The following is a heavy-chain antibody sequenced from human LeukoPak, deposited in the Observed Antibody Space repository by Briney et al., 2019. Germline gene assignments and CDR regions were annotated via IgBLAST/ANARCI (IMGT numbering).Heavy chain of an antibody. CDR1: GFTFSSYW. D-gene: IGHD2-15*01. CDR3: ARERVVAATLFDY. Sequence: GGSLRLSCAASGFTFSSYWMSWVRQAPGKGLEWVSSISSSSSYIYYADSVKGRFTISRDNAKNSLYLQMNSLRAEDTAVYYCARERVVAATLFDYWGQGTLVTVSS. J-gene: IGHJ4*02. V-gene: IGHV3-21*01. CDR2: ISSSSSYI.